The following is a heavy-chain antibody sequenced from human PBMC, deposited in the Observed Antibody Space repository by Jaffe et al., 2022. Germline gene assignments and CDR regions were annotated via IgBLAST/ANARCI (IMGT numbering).Heavy chain of an antibody. CDR2: INHSGST. CDR1: GGSFSGYY. CDR3: ARVGGWQRDY. D-gene: IGHD1-26*01. Sequence: QVQLQQWGAGLLKPSETLSLTCAVYGGSFSGYYWSWIRQPPGKGLEWIGEINHSGSTNYNPSLKSRVTISVDTSKNQFSLKLSSVTAADTAVYYCARVGGWQRDYWGQGTLVTVSS. J-gene: IGHJ4*02. V-gene: IGHV4-34*01.